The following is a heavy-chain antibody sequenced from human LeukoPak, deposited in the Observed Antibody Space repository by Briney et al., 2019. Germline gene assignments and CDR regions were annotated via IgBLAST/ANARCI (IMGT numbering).Heavy chain of an antibody. CDR2: ISYSGRTI. CDR3: ARAYCSGGSCYETFDY. CDR1: GFTFSNLW. Sequence: GGSLRLSCAASGFTFSNLWMTWIRQAPGKGLEWVSSISYSGRTIYYADSVKGRFTISRDNAKNSLYLQMNSLRAEDTAVYYCARAYCSGGSCYETFDYWGQGTLVTVSS. V-gene: IGHV3-11*01. J-gene: IGHJ4*02. D-gene: IGHD2-15*01.